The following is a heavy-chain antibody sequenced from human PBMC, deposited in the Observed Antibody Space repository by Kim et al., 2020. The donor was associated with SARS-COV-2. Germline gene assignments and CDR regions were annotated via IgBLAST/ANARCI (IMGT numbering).Heavy chain of an antibody. J-gene: IGHJ4*02. CDR1: GGSINSYY. Sequence: SETLSLTCTVSGGSINSYYWSWIRQPPGKGLEYIGYIYYSGSTNYNPSLKSRVTISADTSKNQFSLKLSSVTAADTAVYYCARVSDCSSTSCDASNFDYWGQGTLVTVSS. CDR2: IYYSGST. V-gene: IGHV4-59*01. D-gene: IGHD2-2*01. CDR3: ARVSDCSSTSCDASNFDY.